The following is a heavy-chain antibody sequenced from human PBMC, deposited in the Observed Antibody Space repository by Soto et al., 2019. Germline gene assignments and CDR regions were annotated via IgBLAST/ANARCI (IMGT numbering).Heavy chain of an antibody. Sequence: ASVKVSCKASGGTFSSYAISWVRQAPGQGLEWMGGIIPIFGTANYAQKFQGRVTITADESTSTAYMELSSLRSEDTAVYYCARDWWTSRGEYYYYGMDVWGQGTSVTVSS. J-gene: IGHJ6*02. D-gene: IGHD2-15*01. V-gene: IGHV1-69*13. CDR1: GGTFSSYA. CDR2: IIPIFGTA. CDR3: ARDWWTSRGEYYYYGMDV.